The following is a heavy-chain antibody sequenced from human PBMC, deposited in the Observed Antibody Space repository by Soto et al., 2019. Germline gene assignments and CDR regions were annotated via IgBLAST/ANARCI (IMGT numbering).Heavy chain of an antibody. J-gene: IGHJ4*02. V-gene: IGHV3-30-3*01. D-gene: IGHD3-22*01. Sequence: PGGSLRLSCAASGFTFSSYAMHWVRQAPGKGLEWVAVISYDGSNKYYADSVKGRFTISRDNSKNSLYLQMNSLRAEDTAVYYCARGAYYYDSSGLSYWGQGTLVT. CDR2: ISYDGSNK. CDR3: ARGAYYYDSSGLSY. CDR1: GFTFSSYA.